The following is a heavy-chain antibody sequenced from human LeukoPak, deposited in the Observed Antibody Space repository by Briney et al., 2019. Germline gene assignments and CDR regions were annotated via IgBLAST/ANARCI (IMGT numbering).Heavy chain of an antibody. CDR1: GGSISGSNSY. V-gene: IGHV4-39*07. D-gene: IGHD3-10*01. J-gene: IGHJ4*02. CDR2: IYYSGIT. CDR3: ARVPYYYGSGSFSY. Sequence: SETLSLTCTVSGGSISGSNSYWGWIRQPPGKGLEWIGSIYYSGITYYSPSLKSRVTMSIDTSQNHLSLKVTSVTAADTAVYYCARVPYYYGSGSFSYWGQGTLVTVSS.